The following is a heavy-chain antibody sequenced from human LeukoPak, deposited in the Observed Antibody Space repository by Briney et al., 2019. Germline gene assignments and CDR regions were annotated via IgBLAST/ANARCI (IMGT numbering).Heavy chain of an antibody. D-gene: IGHD4-23*01. CDR3: ARNQDYGGFDF. V-gene: IGHV3-66*01. CDR2: IYSGGGT. Sequence: GGSLTLSCAASGFTVSSNYMSWVRQAPGKGLEWVSVIYSGGGTYYADSVKGRFTVSRDNSKNTLYLQMNSLRVDDTAMYYCARNQDYGGFDFWGQGTLVTVSS. J-gene: IGHJ4*02. CDR1: GFTVSSNY.